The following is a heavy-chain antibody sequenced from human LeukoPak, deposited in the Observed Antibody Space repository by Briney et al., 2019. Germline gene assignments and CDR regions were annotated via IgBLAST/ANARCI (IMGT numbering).Heavy chain of an antibody. D-gene: IGHD5-18*01. Sequence: SETLSLTCAVSGGSISSGGYSWSWIRQPPGKGLEWIGYIYHSGSTYYNPSLKSRVTISVDRSKNQFSLKLSSVTAADTAVYYCARARLPTLYFDYWGQGTLVTVSS. CDR1: GGSISSGGYS. V-gene: IGHV4-30-2*01. CDR2: IYHSGST. J-gene: IGHJ4*02. CDR3: ARARLPTLYFDY.